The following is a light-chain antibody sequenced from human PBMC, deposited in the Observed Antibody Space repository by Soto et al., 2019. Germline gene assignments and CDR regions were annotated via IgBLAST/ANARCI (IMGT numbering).Light chain of an antibody. Sequence: EIVLTQSPGTLSLSPGARATLSCRASQSVNSNYVAWYQQKTGQAPRLLIYGASSRATGSTHRFSGSGSGTNFTPTISSREPEEFAVYYCQQYGSSFRYTFGQGTKLEIK. CDR3: QQYGSSFRYT. J-gene: IGKJ2*01. CDR2: GAS. V-gene: IGKV3-20*01. CDR1: QSVNSNY.